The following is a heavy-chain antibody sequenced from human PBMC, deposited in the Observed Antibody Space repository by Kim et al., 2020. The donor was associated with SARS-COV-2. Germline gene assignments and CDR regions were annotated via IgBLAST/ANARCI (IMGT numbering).Heavy chain of an antibody. J-gene: IGHJ6*02. CDR1: GGSFSGYY. V-gene: IGHV4-34*01. CDR2: INHSGST. Sequence: SETLSLTCAVYGGSFSGYYWSWIRQPPGKGLEWIGEINHSGSTNYNPSLKSRVTISVDTSKNQFSLKLSSVTAADTAVYYCARSEWLVLWYYYGMDVWGQGTTVTVSS. D-gene: IGHD6-19*01. CDR3: ARSEWLVLWYYYGMDV.